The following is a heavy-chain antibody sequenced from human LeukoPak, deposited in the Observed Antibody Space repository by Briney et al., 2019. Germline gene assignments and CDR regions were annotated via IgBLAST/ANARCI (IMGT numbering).Heavy chain of an antibody. D-gene: IGHD2-8*01. J-gene: IGHJ6*02. Sequence: SVKVSCKASGYTFTSYYMHWVRQAPGQGLEWMGGIIPIFGTANYAQKFQGRVTITADESTSTAYMELSSLRSEDTAVYYCAMGVDYYYGMDVWGQGTTVTVSS. CDR3: AMGVDYYYGMDV. V-gene: IGHV1-69*13. CDR2: IIPIFGTA. CDR1: GYTFTSYY.